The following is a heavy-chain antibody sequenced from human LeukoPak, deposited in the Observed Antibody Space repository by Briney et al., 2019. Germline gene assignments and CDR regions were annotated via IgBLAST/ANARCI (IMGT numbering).Heavy chain of an antibody. CDR2: IYYSGST. J-gene: IGHJ5*02. CDR1: GGSISSSSYY. Sequence: SETLSLTCIVSGGSISSSSYYWGWIRQPPGKGLEWIWSIYYSGSTYYNPSLKSRVTISVDTSKNQFSLKLSSVTAADTAVYYCARHPNPRAYYYDSSGYYAWFDPWGQGTLVTVSS. D-gene: IGHD3-22*01. V-gene: IGHV4-39*01. CDR3: ARHPNPRAYYYDSSGYYAWFDP.